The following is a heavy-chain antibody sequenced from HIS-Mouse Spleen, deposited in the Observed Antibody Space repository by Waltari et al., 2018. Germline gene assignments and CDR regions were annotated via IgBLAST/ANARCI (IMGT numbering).Heavy chain of an antibody. D-gene: IGHD6-13*01. CDR2: IYYSGST. CDR3: AREIPYSSSWYDWYFDL. J-gene: IGHJ2*01. Sequence: QLQLQESGPGLVKPSETLSLTCTVSGVSISSSSYYWGWIRHPPGKGRGWIGSIYYSGSTYYHPSLKSRVTISVDTSKNQFSLKLSSVTAADTAVYYCAREIPYSSSWYDWYFDLWGRGTLVTVSS. CDR1: GVSISSSSYY. V-gene: IGHV4-39*07.